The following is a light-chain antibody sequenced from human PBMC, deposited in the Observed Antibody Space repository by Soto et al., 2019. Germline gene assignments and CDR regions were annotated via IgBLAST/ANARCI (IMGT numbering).Light chain of an antibody. CDR1: SSDVGGYNY. V-gene: IGLV2-14*01. J-gene: IGLJ1*01. Sequence: QSVLTQPASVSGSPGQSITISCTGTSSDVGGYNYVFWYQQHPGKAPKLMIYEVSNRPSGVSNRFSGPKSGNTASLTISGLQAEDEADYYCSSYTSSSTLGYVFGTGTKVTVL. CDR2: EVS. CDR3: SSYTSSSTLGYV.